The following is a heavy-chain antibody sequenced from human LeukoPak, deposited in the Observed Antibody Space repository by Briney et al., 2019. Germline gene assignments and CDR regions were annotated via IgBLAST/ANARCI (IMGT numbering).Heavy chain of an antibody. CDR1: GYTFTGYY. J-gene: IGHJ5*02. V-gene: IGHV1-2*02. Sequence: ASVKVSCKASGYTFTGYYMHWVRQAPGQGLEWMGWINPNSGGTNYAQKFQGRVTMTRDTSISTAYMELSRLRSDDTAVYYCARRGSSGSYYVGWFDPWGQGTLVTVSS. D-gene: IGHD3-10*01. CDR3: ARRGSSGSYYVGWFDP. CDR2: INPNSGGT.